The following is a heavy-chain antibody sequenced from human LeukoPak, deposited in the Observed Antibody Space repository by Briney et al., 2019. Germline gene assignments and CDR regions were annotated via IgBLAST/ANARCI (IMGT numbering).Heavy chain of an antibody. Sequence: PSETLSLTCTVSGGSISSSSHYWGWIRQPPGKGLGWIGSIYYSGTTAYNPSLKSRVTISVDTSKNQFSLKLSSVTAADTAVYYCVRWQSGSMFHPPWGQGTLVTVSS. D-gene: IGHD3-10*02. J-gene: IGHJ5*02. CDR1: GGSISSSSHY. CDR2: IYYSGTT. CDR3: VRWQSGSMFHPP. V-gene: IGHV4-39*01.